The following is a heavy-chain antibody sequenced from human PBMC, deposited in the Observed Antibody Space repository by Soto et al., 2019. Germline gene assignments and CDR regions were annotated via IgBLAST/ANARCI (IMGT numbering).Heavy chain of an antibody. CDR3: AKALSSRVVISTCFDY. J-gene: IGHJ4*02. Sequence: ESGGGVVQPGRSLRLTCAASGFTFSSYAKHWVRQAPGKGLEWVAVISYDGRSKYYADSIKGRFTISSDNSKNTLYLQMTDLRPEDSAVYYCAKALSSRVVISTCFDYWGQGTLVTVSS. CDR1: GFTFSSYA. CDR2: ISYDGRSK. D-gene: IGHD3-22*01. V-gene: IGHV3-30*18.